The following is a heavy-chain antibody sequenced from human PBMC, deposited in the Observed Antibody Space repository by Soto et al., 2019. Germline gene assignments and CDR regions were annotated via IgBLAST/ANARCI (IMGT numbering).Heavy chain of an antibody. V-gene: IGHV4-59*01. J-gene: IGHJ6*02. D-gene: IGHD3-3*01. CDR2: IYYSGST. CDR1: GGSISSYY. Sequence: SETLSLICTVSGGSISSYYWSWIRQPPGKGLEWIGYIYYSGSTNYNPSLKSRVTISVDTSKNQFSLKLSSVTAADTAVYYCARGGFWSGYFRYYYYGMDVWGQGTTVTVSS. CDR3: ARGGFWSGYFRYYYYGMDV.